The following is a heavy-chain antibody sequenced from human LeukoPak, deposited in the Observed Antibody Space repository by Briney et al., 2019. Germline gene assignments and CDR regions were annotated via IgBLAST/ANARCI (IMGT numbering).Heavy chain of an antibody. Sequence: EASVKVSCKASGYTFTSYGISWVRQAPGQGLEWMGWISAYNGNTNYAQKLQGRVTMTTDTSTSTAYMELRSLRSDDTAVYYCARDLGLYSGSLFDYWGQGTLVTVSS. J-gene: IGHJ4*02. CDR1: GYTFTSYG. V-gene: IGHV1-18*01. CDR3: ARDLGLYSGSLFDY. D-gene: IGHD1-26*01. CDR2: ISAYNGNT.